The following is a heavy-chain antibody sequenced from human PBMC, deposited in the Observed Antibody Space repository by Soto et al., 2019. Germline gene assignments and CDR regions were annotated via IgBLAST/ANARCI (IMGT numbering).Heavy chain of an antibody. V-gene: IGHV1-18*01. CDR2: ISHWGNT. D-gene: IGHD3-10*01. CDR1: GYTFANYG. CDR3: ARDLDGSGSYYTDY. J-gene: IGHJ4*02. Sequence: ASVKVSCKASGYTFANYGISWVRQAPGQGLEWMGWISHWGNTNYAQKLQGRVTMTTDTSASTAYMELRSLRSDDTAIYFCARDLDGSGSYYTDYWGQGTLVTVSS.